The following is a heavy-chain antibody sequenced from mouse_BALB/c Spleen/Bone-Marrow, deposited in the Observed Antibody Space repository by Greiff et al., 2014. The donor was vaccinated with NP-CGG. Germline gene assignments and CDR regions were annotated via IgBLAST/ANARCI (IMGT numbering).Heavy chain of an antibody. CDR3: ARGGHDFSLDY. CDR1: GYTFTDNW. V-gene: IGHV1-69*01. D-gene: IGHD2-4*01. CDR2: IDTSDGYT. J-gene: IGHJ4*01. Sequence: QVQLQQPGAELGMPGASVKMSCKASGYTFTDNWIYWVKQRPGQGLEWIGAIDTSDGYTNFNQKFMGKASLTVDASSSTACMQVSSLTSDDSAVYYGARGGHDFSLDYWGQGTSVTVSS.